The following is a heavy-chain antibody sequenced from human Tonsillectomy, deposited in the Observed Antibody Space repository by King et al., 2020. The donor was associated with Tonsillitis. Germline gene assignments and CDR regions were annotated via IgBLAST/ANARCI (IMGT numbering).Heavy chain of an antibody. Sequence: VQLQESGPGLVKPSETLSLTCTVSGGSISSYYWNWIRQPPGKGLEWIGYIYYSGTTNYNPSLKSRVTISVDTSKNQFSLKLSSVTAADTAVYYCARDDGRSFDPWGQGTLVTVSS. D-gene: IGHD1-26*01. CDR1: GGSISSYY. CDR3: ARDDGRSFDP. V-gene: IGHV4-59*01. CDR2: IYYSGTT. J-gene: IGHJ5*02.